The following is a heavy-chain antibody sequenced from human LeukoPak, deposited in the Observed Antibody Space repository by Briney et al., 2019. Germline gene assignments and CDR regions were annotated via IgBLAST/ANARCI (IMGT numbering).Heavy chain of an antibody. CDR2: IYHSGST. V-gene: IGHV4-4*02. CDR1: SGSISSGNW. D-gene: IGHD1-14*01. Sequence: SETLSLTCAVSSGSISSGNWWSWIRQPPGKGLEWIGEIYHSGSTNYNPSLKSRVTMSVDTSKNQFSLKLSSVTAADTAVYYCARDQSEHKTVPRWFDPWGQGTLVTVSS. CDR3: ARDQSEHKTVPRWFDP. J-gene: IGHJ5*02.